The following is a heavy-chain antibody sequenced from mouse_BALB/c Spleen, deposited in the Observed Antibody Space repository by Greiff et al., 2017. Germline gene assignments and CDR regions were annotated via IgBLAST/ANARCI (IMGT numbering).Heavy chain of an antibody. CDR3: TVGYDSFFDY. CDR1: GFTFSSYW. CDR2: IRLKSDNYAT. D-gene: IGHD2-2*01. J-gene: IGHJ2*01. V-gene: IGHV6-6*02. Sequence: EVQLVESGGGLVQPGGSMKLSCVASGFTFSSYWMSWVRQSPEKGLEWVAEIRLKSDNYATHYAESVKGKFTISRDDSKSRLYLQMNSLRAEDTGIYYCTVGYDSFFDYWGQGTTLTVSS.